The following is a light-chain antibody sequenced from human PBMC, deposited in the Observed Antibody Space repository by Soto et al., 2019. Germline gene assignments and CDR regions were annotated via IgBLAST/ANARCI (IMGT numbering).Light chain of an antibody. V-gene: IGKV3-15*01. CDR1: QSVSTN. CDR3: QQYNNWPPAWT. J-gene: IGKJ1*01. Sequence: EIGMTQSAVTLSVCPGERATVSCRAGQSVSTNLAWYQQKPGQAPRVLIYGASTRATGIPARFSGSGSGTEFTLTISSLQSEDFAVYYCQQYNNWPPAWTFGQGTKVDIK. CDR2: GAS.